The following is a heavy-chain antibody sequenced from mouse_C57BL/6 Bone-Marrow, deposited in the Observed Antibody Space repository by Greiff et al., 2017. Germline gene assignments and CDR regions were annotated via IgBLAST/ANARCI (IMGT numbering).Heavy chain of an antibody. CDR2: IDPNSGGT. CDR1: GYTFTSYW. CDR3: ARSDYYGSSYYFDY. J-gene: IGHJ2*01. V-gene: IGHV1-72*01. Sequence: VQLQQPGAELVKPGASVTLSCKASGYTFTSYWMHWVKQRPGRGLEWIGRIDPNSGGTKYNEKFKSKATLTVDKPSSTAYMQLSSLTSEDSAFYYCARSDYYGSSYYFDYWGQGTTLTVSS. D-gene: IGHD1-1*01.